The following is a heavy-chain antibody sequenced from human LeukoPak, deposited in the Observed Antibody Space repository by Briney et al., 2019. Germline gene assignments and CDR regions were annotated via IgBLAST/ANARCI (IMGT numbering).Heavy chain of an antibody. CDR3: ARGADYYYYYYMDV. V-gene: IGHV3-20*01. Sequence: GGSLRLSCAASGFTFDDYDMSWVRQVPGKGLEWVCGLNWNGVSTGYAGSVKGRFTISRDNAKNSLYLQMNSLRAEDTAVYHCARGADYYYYYYMDVWGKGTTVTVSS. J-gene: IGHJ6*03. CDR1: GFTFDDYD. CDR2: LNWNGVST.